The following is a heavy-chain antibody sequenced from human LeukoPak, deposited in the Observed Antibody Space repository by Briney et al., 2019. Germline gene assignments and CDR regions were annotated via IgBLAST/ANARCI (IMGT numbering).Heavy chain of an antibody. V-gene: IGHV1-2*02. J-gene: IGHJ4*02. D-gene: IGHD6-13*01. CDR1: GYTFTGRY. CDR3: ARDRGVYSRTLED. CDR2: INPKNAGT. Sequence: ASVKVSCKASGYTFTGRYMHWVRQAPGQGLEWMGWINPKNAGTNYAQKFQGRVTMTRDTSTGTVYMELSRLRSDDTAVYYCARDRGVYSRTLEDWGQGTLVTVSS.